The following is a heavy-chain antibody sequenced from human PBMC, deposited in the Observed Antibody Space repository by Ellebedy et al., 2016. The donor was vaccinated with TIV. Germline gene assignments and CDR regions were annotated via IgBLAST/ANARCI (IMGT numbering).Heavy chain of an antibody. CDR3: AADRSISWYFF. D-gene: IGHD6-13*01. Sequence: MPSEPLSLTCTVSGDSMSSRNLHWGWVRQAPGEGLQWIGCIYSTWNKYYNPSLESRVGMSIDTSKNQFSLKLTSVTAADTAVYYCAADRSISWYFFWGQGTLVTVSS. CDR2: IYSTWNK. J-gene: IGHJ4*02. V-gene: IGHV4-39*07. CDR1: GDSMSSRNLH.